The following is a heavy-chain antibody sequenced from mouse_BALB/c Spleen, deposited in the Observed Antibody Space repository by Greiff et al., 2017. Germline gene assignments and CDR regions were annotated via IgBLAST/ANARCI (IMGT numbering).Heavy chain of an antibody. Sequence: VQLKQSGPELVKPGASVKMSCKASGYTFTSYVMYWVKQKPGQGLEWIGYINPYNDGTKYNEKFKGKATLTSDKSSSTAYMELSSLTSEDSAVYYCARAYYGSGGYFDVWGAGTTVTVSS. CDR3: ARAYYGSGGYFDV. CDR1: GYTFTSYV. CDR2: INPYNDGT. D-gene: IGHD1-2*01. V-gene: IGHV1-14*01. J-gene: IGHJ1*01.